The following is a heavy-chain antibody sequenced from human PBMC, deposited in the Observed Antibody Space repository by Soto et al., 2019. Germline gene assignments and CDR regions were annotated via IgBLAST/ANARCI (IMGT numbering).Heavy chain of an antibody. CDR1: GGSISSYY. V-gene: IGHV4-59*08. Sequence: PSETLSLTCTVSGGSISSYYWSWIRQPPGKGLEWIGYIYYSGSTNYNPSLKSRVTISVDTSKNQFYLKLSSVTAADAAVYYCARSTSYYDSSGYYYDPWFDPWGQGTLVTVSS. J-gene: IGHJ5*02. CDR3: ARSTSYYDSSGYYYDPWFDP. CDR2: IYYSGST. D-gene: IGHD3-22*01.